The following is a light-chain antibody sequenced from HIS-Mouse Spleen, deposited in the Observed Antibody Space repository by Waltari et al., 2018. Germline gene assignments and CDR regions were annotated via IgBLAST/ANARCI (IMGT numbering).Light chain of an antibody. Sequence: DIVMTQSPDSLAVSLGERATINCKSSQSVLYSSNNKKYLAWYQQKPGQPPKLLIYWASTRESGVPGRFSGSGSGTDFTLTISSLQAEDVAVYYCQQYYSTQLTFGGGTKVEIK. CDR1: QSVLYSSNNKKY. J-gene: IGKJ4*01. CDR3: QQYYSTQLT. V-gene: IGKV4-1*01. CDR2: WAS.